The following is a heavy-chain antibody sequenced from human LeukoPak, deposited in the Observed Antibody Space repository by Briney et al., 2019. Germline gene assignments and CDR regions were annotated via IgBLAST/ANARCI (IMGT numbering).Heavy chain of an antibody. CDR3: ARDQYDTWSRRGNFDS. D-gene: IGHD3-3*01. J-gene: IGHJ4*02. CDR1: GFTFSGYP. Sequence: GGSLRLSCAASGFTFSGYPIHWVRQAPGKGLEWVAVISYDGSNKYYADSVKGRFTISRDNTKNSLYLQMNSLRAEDTAVFYCARDQYDTWSRRGNFDSWGQGTLVIVSS. CDR2: ISYDGSNK. V-gene: IGHV3-30-3*01.